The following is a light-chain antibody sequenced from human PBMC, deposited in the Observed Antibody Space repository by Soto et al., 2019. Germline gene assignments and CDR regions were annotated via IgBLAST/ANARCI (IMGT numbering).Light chain of an antibody. Sequence: QTVVTQEPSFSVSPGGKVTLTCGLSSGSVSTSYYPSWYQQTPGQAPRTLIYSTNTRSSGVPDRFSGSILGNKAALTITGAQADDESDYYCVLYMGSGWVFGGGTKLTVL. J-gene: IGLJ3*02. CDR2: STN. V-gene: IGLV8-61*01. CDR3: VLYMGSGWV. CDR1: SGSVSTSYY.